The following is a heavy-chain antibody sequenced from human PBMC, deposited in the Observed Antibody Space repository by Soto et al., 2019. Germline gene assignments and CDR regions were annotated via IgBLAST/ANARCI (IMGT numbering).Heavy chain of an antibody. CDR1: GFSLSTSGVG. V-gene: IGHV2-5*02. CDR2: IYWDDDK. CDR3: AHRRPDTAMVTVNWFDP. Sequence: QITLKESGPTLVKPTQTLTLTCTFSGFSLSTSGVGVGWIRQPPGKALEWLALIYWDDDKRYSPSLKSRLTNTKDTSKNQVVLTMTNMDPVDTATYYCAHRRPDTAMVTVNWFDPWGQGTLVTVSS. J-gene: IGHJ5*02. D-gene: IGHD5-18*01.